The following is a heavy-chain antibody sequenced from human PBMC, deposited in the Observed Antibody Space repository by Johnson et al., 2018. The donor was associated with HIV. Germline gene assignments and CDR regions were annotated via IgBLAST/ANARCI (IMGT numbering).Heavy chain of an antibody. Sequence: VQLVESGGGVVQPGRSLRLSCAASGFTFSSYAMHWVRQAPGKGLEWVAVIWYDGSNKYHADSVKGRFTISRDNSKNTLYLPMNSLRAEDTAVYYCARGGTAEIVGATSGGDAFDIWGQGTMVTVSS. V-gene: IGHV3-33*08. CDR1: GFTFSSYA. CDR2: IWYDGSNK. D-gene: IGHD1-26*01. CDR3: ARGGTAEIVGATSGGDAFDI. J-gene: IGHJ3*02.